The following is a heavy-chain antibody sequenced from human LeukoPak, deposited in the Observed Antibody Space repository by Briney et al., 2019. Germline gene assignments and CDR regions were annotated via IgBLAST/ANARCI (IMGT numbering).Heavy chain of an antibody. V-gene: IGHV3-49*04. D-gene: IGHD5-12*01. CDR2: IRSKAYGGTT. CDR3: GKNSGYDLYYFDY. J-gene: IGHJ4*02. CDR1: GFTFGDYA. Sequence: GGSLRLSCTASGFTFGDYAMSWVRQAPGKGLEWVGFIRSKAYGGTTEYAASVKGRFTISRDDSKSIAYLQMNSLKTEDTAVYYCGKNSGYDLYYFDYWGQGTLVTVSS.